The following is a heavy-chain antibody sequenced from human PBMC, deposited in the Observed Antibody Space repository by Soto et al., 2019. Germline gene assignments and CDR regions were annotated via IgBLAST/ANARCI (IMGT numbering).Heavy chain of an antibody. D-gene: IGHD1-26*01. V-gene: IGHV1-2*04. CDR2: INPNSGGT. CDR1: GYTFTGYY. J-gene: IGHJ4*02. Sequence: QVQLVQSGAEVKKPGASVKVSCKASGYTFTGYYMHWVRQAPGQGLEWMGWINPNSGGTNYAQKFQGWVTMTRDTSISTAYMELSRLRSDDTAVYYCARGMRSGSYPPYFDYWGQGTLVTVSS. CDR3: ARGMRSGSYPPYFDY.